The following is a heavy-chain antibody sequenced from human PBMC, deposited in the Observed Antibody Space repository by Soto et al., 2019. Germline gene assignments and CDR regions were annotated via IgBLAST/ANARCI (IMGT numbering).Heavy chain of an antibody. V-gene: IGHV4-39*01. J-gene: IGHJ4*02. CDR1: GGSITRNNHY. D-gene: IGHD6-19*01. CDR2: ILYSGST. CDR3: ARLGSSGWYQGSYFDY. Sequence: QLQLQESGPGLVKPSETLSLTCIVSGGSITRNNHYWGWIRQSPGKGLEWIESILYSGSTNYNPSLNSRVPLSVETSKNQFSLKMSSVTAADTALYYCARLGSSGWYQGSYFDYWGQGTLVTVSS.